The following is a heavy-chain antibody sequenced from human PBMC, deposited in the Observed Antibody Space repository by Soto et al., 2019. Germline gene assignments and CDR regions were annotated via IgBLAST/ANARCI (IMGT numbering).Heavy chain of an antibody. D-gene: IGHD3-22*01. CDR2: IYYGGST. J-gene: IGHJ5*02. Sequence: SETLSLTCTVSGGSISSGGYYWSWIRQHPGKGLEWIGYIYYGGSTYYNPSLKSRVTISVDTSKNQFSLKLSSVTAADTAVYYCARESSGYYYSNKYNWFDPWGQGTLVTVSS. V-gene: IGHV4-31*03. CDR1: GGSISSGGYY. CDR3: ARESSGYYYSNKYNWFDP.